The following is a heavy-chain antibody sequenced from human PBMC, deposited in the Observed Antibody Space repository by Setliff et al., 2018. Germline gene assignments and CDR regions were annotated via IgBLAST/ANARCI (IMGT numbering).Heavy chain of an antibody. Sequence: SLTCTVSGVSVASHYWSWIRQAPGTGLEWIAYVHDNGETNQNPSLKSRVTISVDTSKNQFSLKMTSVTAADTAIYYCARGSTGIYDPWGQGILVTVSS. CDR1: GVSVASHY. CDR2: VHDNGET. J-gene: IGHJ5*02. D-gene: IGHD1-1*01. CDR3: ARGSTGIYDP. V-gene: IGHV4-59*02.